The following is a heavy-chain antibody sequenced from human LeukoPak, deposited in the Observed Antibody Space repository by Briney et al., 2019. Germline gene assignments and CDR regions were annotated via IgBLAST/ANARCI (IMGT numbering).Heavy chain of an antibody. CDR2: ISAYNGNT. J-gene: IGHJ3*02. V-gene: IGHV1-18*01. CDR3: AREAAGCSSTSCYYRSPLDAFDI. Sequence: ASVKVSCKASGYTFTSYGISWVRKAPGQGLEWMGWISAYNGNTNYAQKLQGRVTMTTDTSTSTAYMELRSLRSDDTAVYYCAREAAGCSSTSCYYRSPLDAFDIWGQGTMVTVSS. D-gene: IGHD2-2*01. CDR1: GYTFTSYG.